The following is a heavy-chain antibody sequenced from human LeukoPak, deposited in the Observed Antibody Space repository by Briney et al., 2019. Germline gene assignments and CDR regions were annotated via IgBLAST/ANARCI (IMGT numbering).Heavy chain of an antibody. CDR2: IDHRGDT. CDR1: GGPFSRYY. CDR3: ARGATISETGYFDF. Sequence: SETLSLPCAVCGGPFSRYYWSWIRQSPGKGLEWIAEIDHRGDTNYNPSVKSRVTISVDTSKNQFSLKVRSLSAADTALYYCARGATISETGYFDFWGQGTLVTVSS. V-gene: IGHV4-34*01. D-gene: IGHD5-24*01. J-gene: IGHJ4*03.